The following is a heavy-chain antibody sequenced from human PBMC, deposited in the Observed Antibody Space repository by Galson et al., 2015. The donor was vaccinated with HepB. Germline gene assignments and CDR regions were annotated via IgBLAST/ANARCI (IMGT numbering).Heavy chain of an antibody. CDR2: IYFRAKWHT. CDR3: ARVHNPASTVDLIDY. CDR1: GDSVTSNSAV. V-gene: IGHV6-1*01. D-gene: IGHD1-1*01. Sequence: ISGDSVTSNSAVWNWIRQSPSRGLEWLGRIYFRAKWHTDYEISVKSRININADISQNQFSLQLSSVTATDTAVYYCARVHNPASTVDLIDYWGQGTLVTVSS. J-gene: IGHJ4*02.